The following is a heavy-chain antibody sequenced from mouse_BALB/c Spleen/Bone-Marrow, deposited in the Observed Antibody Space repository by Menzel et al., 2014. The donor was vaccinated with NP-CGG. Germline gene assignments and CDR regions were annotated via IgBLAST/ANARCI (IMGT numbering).Heavy chain of an antibody. Sequence: DVQLVESGPGLVKPSQSLSLTCTVTGYSITSDYAWNWIRQFPGNKLGWMGYISYSGSSSYNPSLESRISITRDTSKNQFFLQLISVTTEDTATYYCARDYDYPWFAYWGQGTLVTVSA. V-gene: IGHV3-2*02. CDR1: GYSITSDYA. CDR2: ISYSGSS. CDR3: ARDYDYPWFAY. D-gene: IGHD2-4*01. J-gene: IGHJ3*01.